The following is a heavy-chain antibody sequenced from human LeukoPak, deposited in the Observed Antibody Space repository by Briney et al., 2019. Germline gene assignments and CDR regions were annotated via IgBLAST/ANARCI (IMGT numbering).Heavy chain of an antibody. J-gene: IGHJ4*02. D-gene: IGHD6-13*01. CDR3: AKVSGIAAAGTRHFDY. V-gene: IGHV3-23*01. CDR1: GFTFSSYA. CDR2: ISGSGGST. Sequence: GGSLRLSCAASGFTFSSYAMSWVRQAPGKGLEWVSAISGSGGSTYYADSEKGRFTISRDNSKNTLYLQMNSLRAEDTAVYYCAKVSGIAAAGTRHFDYWGQGTLVTVSS.